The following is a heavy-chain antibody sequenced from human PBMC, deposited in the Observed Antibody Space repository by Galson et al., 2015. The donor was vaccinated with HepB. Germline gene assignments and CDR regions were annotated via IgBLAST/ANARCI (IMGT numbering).Heavy chain of an antibody. D-gene: IGHD3-10*01. CDR1: GFTFSDYY. CDR2: VTWSGDTT. J-gene: IGHJ4*02. Sequence: LRLSCAASGFTFSDYYMSRVRQAPGKGLEWISIVTWSGDTTYHTDSVKGRFTISRDNAKNSLSLQMNSLRVEDTAVYYCARDKSGSIDYWGQGSLVTVSS. CDR3: ARDKSGSIDY. V-gene: IGHV3-11*01.